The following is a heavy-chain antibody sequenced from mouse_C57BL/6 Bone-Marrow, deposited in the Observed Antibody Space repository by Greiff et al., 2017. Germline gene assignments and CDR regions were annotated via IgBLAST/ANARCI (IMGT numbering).Heavy chain of an antibody. V-gene: IGHV1-74*01. Sequence: FQLQQSGAELVKPGASVKVSCKASGYTFTSSWLHWVKQRPGQGLEWIGRIHPSDSDTNYNQKLKGKATLPVDKASSTAYMQLSSLTSEDSAVYYCAYYSNYAYWGQGTLVTVSA. CDR1: GYTFTSSW. J-gene: IGHJ3*01. D-gene: IGHD2-5*01. CDR3: AYYSNYAY. CDR2: IHPSDSDT.